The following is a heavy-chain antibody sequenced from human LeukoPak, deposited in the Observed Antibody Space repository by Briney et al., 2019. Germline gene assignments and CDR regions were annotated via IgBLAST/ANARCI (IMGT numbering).Heavy chain of an antibody. J-gene: IGHJ3*02. V-gene: IGHV4-39*01. CDR2: IYYSGST. CDR3: ARLLSIADAFDI. CDR1: GGSISSSSYY. D-gene: IGHD2/OR15-2a*01. Sequence: PSETLSLTCTVSGGSISSSSYYWGWIRQPPGKGLEWIGSIYYSGSTYYNPSLKSRVTISVDTSKNQFSLKLSSVTAADTAIYYCARLLSIADAFDIWGQGIMVTVSS.